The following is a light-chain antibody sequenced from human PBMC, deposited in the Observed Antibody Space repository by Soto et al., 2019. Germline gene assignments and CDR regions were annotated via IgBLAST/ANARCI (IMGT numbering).Light chain of an antibody. J-gene: IGKJ2*01. CDR2: DAS. CDR3: QQYNSYLYT. Sequence: DIQMTQSPSTLSASVGDRVTITCRASQSISSWLAWYQQKPGKAPQLLIYDASRLESGVPSRFSGSGSGTEFTLTISSLQPDDFATYYCQQYNSYLYTFGQGTKLEIK. V-gene: IGKV1-5*01. CDR1: QSISSW.